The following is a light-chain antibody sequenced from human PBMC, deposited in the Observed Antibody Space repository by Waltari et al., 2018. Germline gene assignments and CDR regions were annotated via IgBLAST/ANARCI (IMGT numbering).Light chain of an antibody. CDR3: QSADMSGSYV. V-gene: IGLV3-25*03. CDR1: ALPKQY. Sequence: SYELTQPPSVSVSPGQTATITCSGDALPKQYTYWNQQKSGQAPMLVIYKDSARPSGTPERFSGSSSGTTATLTISGVRAEDEADYYCQSADMSGSYVFGSGTQVIVL. CDR2: KDS. J-gene: IGLJ1*01.